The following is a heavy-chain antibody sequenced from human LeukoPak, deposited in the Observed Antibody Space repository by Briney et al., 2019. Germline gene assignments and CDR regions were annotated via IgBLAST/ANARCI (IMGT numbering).Heavy chain of an antibody. V-gene: IGHV4-31*03. CDR2: IYYSGST. CDR1: GGSISSGGYY. Sequence: SETLSLTCTVSGGSISSGGYYWSWIRQHPGKGLEWIGYIYYSGSTYYNPSLKSRVTISVDTSKNQFSLKLSSVTAADTAVYYCARRAAYCSSTSCYFDYWGQGTLVTVSS. CDR3: ARRAAYCSSTSCYFDY. J-gene: IGHJ4*02. D-gene: IGHD2-2*01.